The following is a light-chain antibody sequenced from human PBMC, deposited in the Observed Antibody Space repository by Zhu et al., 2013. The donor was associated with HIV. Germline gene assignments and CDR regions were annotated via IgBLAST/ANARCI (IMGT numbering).Light chain of an antibody. Sequence: QSVLTQPPSVSAAPGQKVSISCSGGRSNIGAHVVAWYRQFPGAPPKLLIYDNNRRPSGIPDRFSASKSGTSATLAITGLQTGDEGDYFCGTWDTSLSAGVFGGRDQADRP. V-gene: IGLV1-51*01. CDR2: DNN. J-gene: IGLJ2*01. CDR1: RSNIGAHV. CDR3: GTWDTSLSAGV.